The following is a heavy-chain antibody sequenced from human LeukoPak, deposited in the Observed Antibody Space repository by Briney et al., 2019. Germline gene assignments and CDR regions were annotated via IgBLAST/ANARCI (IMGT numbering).Heavy chain of an antibody. CDR2: IIPILGIA. Sequence: SVKVSCKASGGTFSSYAISWVRQAPGQGLEWMGRIIPILGIANYAQKFQGRLTITADKSTSTAYMELSSLRSEDTAVYYCARRYCSGGSCYSDYLDYWGQGTLVTVSS. J-gene: IGHJ4*02. V-gene: IGHV1-69*04. CDR3: ARRYCSGGSCYSDYLDY. CDR1: GGTFSSYA. D-gene: IGHD2-15*01.